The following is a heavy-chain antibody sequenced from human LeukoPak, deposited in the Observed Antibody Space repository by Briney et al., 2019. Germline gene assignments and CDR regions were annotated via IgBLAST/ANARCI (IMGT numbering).Heavy chain of an antibody. D-gene: IGHD2-15*01. J-gene: IGHJ4*02. CDR2: ISNSGGNT. Sequence: GGSLRLSCAASGFTFSSYAMSWVRQAPGKGLQWVSVISNSGGNTYYADSVKGRFTISRDNSKNTLYLQMNSLRAEDTAVYYCAKDSGGGVNSPINYWGQGTLVTVSS. V-gene: IGHV3-23*01. CDR1: GFTFSSYA. CDR3: AKDSGGGVNSPINY.